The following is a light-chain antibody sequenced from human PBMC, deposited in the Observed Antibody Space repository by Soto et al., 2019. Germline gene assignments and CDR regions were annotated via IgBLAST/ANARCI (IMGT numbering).Light chain of an antibody. CDR3: CSYTSSSTLYV. J-gene: IGLJ1*01. V-gene: IGLV2-14*01. Sequence: QSALTQSACVSVSPGQSITISCTGTSSDIGAYKFVSWYQQHPGKAPKLIIYEASNRPSGVSNRFSGSKSGNTASLTISGLQAEDEADYYCCSYTSSSTLYVFGTGTKVTVL. CDR1: SSDIGAYKF. CDR2: EAS.